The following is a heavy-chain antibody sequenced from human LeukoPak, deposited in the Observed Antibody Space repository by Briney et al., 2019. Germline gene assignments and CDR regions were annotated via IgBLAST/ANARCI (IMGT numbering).Heavy chain of an antibody. CDR2: IYTSGST. CDR3: ARRGDCSSTSCYLSNYMDV. D-gene: IGHD2-2*03. CDR1: GGSISSYY. Sequence: SETLSLTCTVSGGSISSYYWSWIRQPPGKGLEWIGYIYTSGSTDYKPSLKSGFNISVDTSKNPFSLKLSSVTAADTAVYYCARRGDCSSTSCYLSNYMDVWGKGTTVTVSS. V-gene: IGHV4-4*09. J-gene: IGHJ6*03.